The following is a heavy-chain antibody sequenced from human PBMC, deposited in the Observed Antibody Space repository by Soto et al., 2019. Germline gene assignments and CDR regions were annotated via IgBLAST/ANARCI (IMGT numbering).Heavy chain of an antibody. Sequence: QVQLQESGPGLVRASQTLSPTCSVSGGSITKDGYYWNWIRHHPGKGLGWIGFVFYTWSTNYNPALKSRVSMSMDMSKNQFSLELRSSTAADXXXYYFAAHPSYGYPIXSWGPGTLVTXSS. J-gene: IGHJ5*02. D-gene: IGHD6-25*01. CDR3: AAHPSYGYPIXS. V-gene: IGHV4-31*03. CDR1: GGSITKDGYY. CDR2: VFYTWST.